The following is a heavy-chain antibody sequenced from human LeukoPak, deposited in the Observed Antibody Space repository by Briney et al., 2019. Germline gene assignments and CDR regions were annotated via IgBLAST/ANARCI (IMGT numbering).Heavy chain of an antibody. J-gene: IGHJ2*01. V-gene: IGHV4-59*01. Sequence: KTSATLSLTCTVSDGSISSYYWTWIRQPPGKGLEWIGYVSYSGTTKYNPSLKSRVTMSVDMSKNRLSLRLTSVTAADTAVYYCARSGYSYDSAVYWNFDLWGRGTLVTVSS. CDR1: DGSISSYY. CDR3: ARSGYSYDSAVYWNFDL. D-gene: IGHD5-18*01. CDR2: VSYSGTT.